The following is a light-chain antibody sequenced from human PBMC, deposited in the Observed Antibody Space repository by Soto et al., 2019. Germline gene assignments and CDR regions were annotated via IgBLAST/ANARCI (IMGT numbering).Light chain of an antibody. J-gene: IGKJ2*01. Sequence: EIVLTQSPATLSLSPGERATLSSRASQSVSSYLAWYQQKPGQAPRLLIYDASNRATVIPARFSGSGSGTDFTLTISSLEPEYFAVYYCQQRSNWPPYTFGQGTKLEIK. CDR1: QSVSSY. V-gene: IGKV3-11*01. CDR2: DAS. CDR3: QQRSNWPPYT.